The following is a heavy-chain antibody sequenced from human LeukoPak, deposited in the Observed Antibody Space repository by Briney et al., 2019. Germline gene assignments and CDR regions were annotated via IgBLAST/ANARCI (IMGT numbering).Heavy chain of an antibody. J-gene: IGHJ5*02. Sequence: PSETLSLTCAVYGGSFSGYYWSWIRQPPGKGREWVGVINHSGSTNYNPSLKSRVTISVDTSKNQFSLKLSSVTAADTAVYYCARGTYYYDSSGYYSNWFDPWGQGTLVTVSS. CDR3: ARGTYYYDSSGYYSNWFDP. V-gene: IGHV4-34*01. CDR2: INHSGST. D-gene: IGHD3-22*01. CDR1: GGSFSGYY.